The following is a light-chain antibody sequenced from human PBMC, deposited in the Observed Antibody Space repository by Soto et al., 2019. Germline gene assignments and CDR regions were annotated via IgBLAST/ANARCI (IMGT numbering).Light chain of an antibody. V-gene: IGLV2-14*01. CDR3: TSYTTLITVV. CDR2: DVS. Sequence: QSALTQPASVSGSPGQSITISCTGTSNDIGGYNYVSWYQHHPGKAPQLIIYDVSDRPSGVSNRFSGSRSGNTASLTISGLQAGDEADYYCTSYTTLITVVFGGGTKVTVL. J-gene: IGLJ3*02. CDR1: SNDIGGYNY.